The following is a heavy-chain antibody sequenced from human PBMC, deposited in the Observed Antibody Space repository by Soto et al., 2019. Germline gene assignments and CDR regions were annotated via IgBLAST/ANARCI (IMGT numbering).Heavy chain of an antibody. J-gene: IGHJ3*02. Sequence: GWSLRLSCAASGFTFSSYGMHWVLQAPGKGLEWVAVISYDGSNKYYADSVKGRFTISRDNSKNTLYLQMNSLRAEDTAVYYCAKANLRVWFGELLGSAFDIWGQGTVVTVSS. V-gene: IGHV3-30*18. CDR2: ISYDGSNK. CDR1: GFTFSSYG. D-gene: IGHD3-10*01. CDR3: AKANLRVWFGELLGSAFDI.